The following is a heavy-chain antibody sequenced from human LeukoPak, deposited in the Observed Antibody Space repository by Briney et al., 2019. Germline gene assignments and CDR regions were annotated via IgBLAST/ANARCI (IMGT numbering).Heavy chain of an antibody. CDR2: INPNSGGT. D-gene: IGHD3-22*01. J-gene: IGHJ3*02. CDR3: ARVVYYDSSGHAFDI. V-gene: IGHV1-2*02. Sequence: ASVKASCKASGYTFTDYYMHWVRQAPGQGLEWMGWINPNSGGTNYAQKFQGRVTMTRDTSISTAYMELSRLRSDDTAVYYCARVVYYDSSGHAFDIWGQGTMVTVSS. CDR1: GYTFTDYY.